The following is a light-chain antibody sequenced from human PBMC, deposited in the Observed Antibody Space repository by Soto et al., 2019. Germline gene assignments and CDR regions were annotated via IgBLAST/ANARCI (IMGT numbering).Light chain of an antibody. CDR3: AAWDDSLTGPAV. J-gene: IGLJ2*01. CDR2: SND. Sequence: QSVLTQPPSASGTPGQRVTISCSGSSSNIGSNYVYWYQQLPGTAPKLLIYSNDQRPSGVPDRFSGSKSGTSASLAIGGLQSEDEADYYCAAWDDSLTGPAVFGGGTKLTVL. V-gene: IGLV1-47*02. CDR1: SSNIGSNY.